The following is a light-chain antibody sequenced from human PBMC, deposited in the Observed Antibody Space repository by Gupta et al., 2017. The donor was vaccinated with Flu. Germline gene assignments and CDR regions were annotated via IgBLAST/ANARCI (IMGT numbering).Light chain of an antibody. Sequence: DIQMTHSPSTVSASVGDRVTITCRASRGITTWLAWYQQKPGTAPKLLIYAASSLQSGVPSRFSGSGSGTDFTLTITSLQPDDFATYYCLQAKSYPRTFGQGTKVEIK. CDR2: AAS. V-gene: IGKV1-12*01. CDR1: RGITTW. J-gene: IGKJ2*01. CDR3: LQAKSYPRT.